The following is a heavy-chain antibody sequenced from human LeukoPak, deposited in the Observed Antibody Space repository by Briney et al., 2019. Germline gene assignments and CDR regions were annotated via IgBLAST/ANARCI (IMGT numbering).Heavy chain of an antibody. V-gene: IGHV1-18*01. CDR1: GYTFTSYG. J-gene: IGHJ6*03. CDR2: ICAYNGNT. CDR3: ARGKASSRGYYYYYMDV. Sequence: VASVKVSCKASGYTFTSYGISWVRQAPGQGLEWRGWICAYNGNTNYAQKLQGRVTMTTDTSTSTAYMELRSLRSDDTAVYYCARGKASSRGYYYYYMDVWGKGTTVTVSS.